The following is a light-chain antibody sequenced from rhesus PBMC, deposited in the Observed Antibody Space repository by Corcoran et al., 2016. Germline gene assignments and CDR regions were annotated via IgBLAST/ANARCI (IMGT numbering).Light chain of an antibody. CDR1: ENVNNY. Sequence: DIQMTQSPSSLSASVGDRVTITCRASENVNNYLNWYQQKPGKALKLLIYKASTLQSGVPSRFSGSGSGTDYTFTISSLQPEDIATYYCQHSSGTPLTFGGGTKVELK. J-gene: IGKJ4*01. CDR2: KAS. CDR3: QHSSGTPLT. V-gene: IGKV1-74*01.